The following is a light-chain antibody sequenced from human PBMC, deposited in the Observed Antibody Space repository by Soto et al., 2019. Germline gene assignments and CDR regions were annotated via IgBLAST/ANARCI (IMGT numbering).Light chain of an antibody. Sequence: EIVMTQSPATLSVSPGERATLSCRASQSVSSNLAWYQQKPGQAPRLLIYGASTRATGIPARFSGSGSGTEFPLTISNLQPDDCATYYCQQYENYWTFGQGTKVDIK. V-gene: IGKV3-15*01. CDR3: QQYENYWT. J-gene: IGKJ1*01. CDR2: GAS. CDR1: QSVSSN.